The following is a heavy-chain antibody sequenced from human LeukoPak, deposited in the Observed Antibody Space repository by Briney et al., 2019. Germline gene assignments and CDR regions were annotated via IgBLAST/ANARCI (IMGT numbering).Heavy chain of an antibody. CDR3: ARDAVGYCRNDVCVPYFDY. CDR2: VSGYNGYT. V-gene: IGHV1-18*01. D-gene: IGHD2-8*01. CDR1: GYTFTSYG. J-gene: IGHJ4*02. Sequence: RASVKVSCKASGYTFTSYGITWVRQAPGQGLEWMGWVSGYNGYTGYAQTLQGRVTMTTDTSTTTAYMELRSLRSDDTAVYYCARDAVGYCRNDVCVPYFDYWGQGTLVTVSS.